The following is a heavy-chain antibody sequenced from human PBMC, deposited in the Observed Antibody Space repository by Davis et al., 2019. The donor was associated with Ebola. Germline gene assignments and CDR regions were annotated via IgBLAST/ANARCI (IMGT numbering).Heavy chain of an antibody. CDR2: ISGSGGSS. V-gene: IGHV3-23*01. Sequence: PGGSLRLSCAASGFTFSSYAMTWVRQAPGKGLEWVSGISGSGGSSYYADSVRGRFTISRDNAKNSLYLQMDSLRAEDTAVYYCSRDQYSGSSAGGYWGQGTLVTVSS. CDR1: GFTFSSYA. CDR3: SRDQYSGSSAGGY. D-gene: IGHD6-6*01. J-gene: IGHJ4*02.